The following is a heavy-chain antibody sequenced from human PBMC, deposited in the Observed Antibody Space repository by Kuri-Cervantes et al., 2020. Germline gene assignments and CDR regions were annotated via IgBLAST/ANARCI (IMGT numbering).Heavy chain of an antibody. CDR3: AHSLSDGSGYYYGAFDI. CDR2: IYWDDDK. J-gene: IGHJ3*02. V-gene: IGHV2-5*05. CDR1: GFSR. D-gene: IGHD3-22*01. Sequence: SGPTLVKPTQPLTLTCTFSGFSRVSWIRQPPGKALEWLALIYWDDDKRYGPSLKSRLTITKDTSKNQVVLTMTNMDPVDTATYYCAHSLSDGSGYYYGAFDIWGQGTMVTVSS.